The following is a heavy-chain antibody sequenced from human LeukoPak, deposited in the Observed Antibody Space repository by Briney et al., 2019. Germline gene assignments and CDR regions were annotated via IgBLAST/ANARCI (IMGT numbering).Heavy chain of an antibody. Sequence: GGSLRLSCVASGFAFSSYWMSWVRQAPGKGLELVANISPDRSAEDYVDSVRGRFAISRDNAKRSLYLQMNSLSPEDTAVYYCANQAYSQFDYWGQGTLVSVSS. CDR3: ANQAYSQFDY. D-gene: IGHD4-11*01. CDR2: ISPDRSAE. V-gene: IGHV3-7*01. CDR1: GFAFSSYW. J-gene: IGHJ4*02.